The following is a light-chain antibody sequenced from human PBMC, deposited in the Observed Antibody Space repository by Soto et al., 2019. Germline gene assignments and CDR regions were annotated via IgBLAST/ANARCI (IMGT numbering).Light chain of an antibody. V-gene: IGLV2-14*01. CDR1: ASDIGNYNW. J-gene: IGLJ3*02. CDR2: AVN. Sequence: QSALTQPASVSGSPGQSITISCTGTASDIGNYNWVSWYQQYPGKAPKLMIYAVNNRPSGVSNRLSGSKSGNTASLTISGLQADDEADYYCCSYTSSSIRVFGGGTKLTVL. CDR3: CSYTSSSIRV.